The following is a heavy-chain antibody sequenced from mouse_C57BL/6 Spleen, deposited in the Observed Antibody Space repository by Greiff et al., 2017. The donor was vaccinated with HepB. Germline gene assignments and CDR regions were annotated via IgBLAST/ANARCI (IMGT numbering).Heavy chain of an antibody. V-gene: IGHV1-42*01. J-gene: IGHJ3*01. CDR2: INPSTGGT. CDR3: ARSEIYSLFAY. CDR1: GYSFTGYY. D-gene: IGHD2-12*01. Sequence: VQLQQSGPELVKPGASVKISCKASGYSFTGYYMNWVKQSPEKSLEWIGEINPSTGGTTYNQKFKAKATLTVDKSSSTAYMQLKSLTSEDAAVYYCARSEIYSLFAYWGQGTLVTVSA.